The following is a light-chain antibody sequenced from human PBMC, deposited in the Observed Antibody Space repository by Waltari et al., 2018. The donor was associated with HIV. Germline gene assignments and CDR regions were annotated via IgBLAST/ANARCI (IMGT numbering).Light chain of an antibody. CDR1: QSVSNN. Sequence: EIVMTQSPATLSVSPGGRATLSGRVSQSVSNNLAWYQQKPGQPPRPLIQDTSIRATGLPARFTGRGSWTEFTLTLSNVQSEDFAVYYCQQYNSWPPSFGPGTKVDIK. V-gene: IGKV3-15*01. J-gene: IGKJ3*01. CDR3: QQYNSWPPS. CDR2: DTS.